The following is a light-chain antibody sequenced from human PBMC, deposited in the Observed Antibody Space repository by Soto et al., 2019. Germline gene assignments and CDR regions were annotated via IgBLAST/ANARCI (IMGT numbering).Light chain of an antibody. J-gene: IGLJ2*01. CDR2: DVS. CDR1: SSDVGGYNY. V-gene: IGLV2-14*01. Sequence: QSALTQPASVSGSPGQSITISCTATSSDVGGYNYVSWYQQHPGKAPKLMIYDVSNRPSGVSNRFSGSKSGNTASLTISGLQPEDEADYYCSSYTSSSTLVVFGGGTKVTVL. CDR3: SSYTSSSTLVV.